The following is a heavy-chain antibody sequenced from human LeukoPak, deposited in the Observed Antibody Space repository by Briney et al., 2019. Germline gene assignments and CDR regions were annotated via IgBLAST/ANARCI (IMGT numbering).Heavy chain of an antibody. V-gene: IGHV3-21*01. CDR1: GFTFSSYS. Sequence: GGSLRLSCAASGFTFSSYSMNWVRQAPGKGLEWVSSISSSSSYIYYADSVKGRFTISRDNAKNSLYLQMNSLRAEDTAVYYCARDLWHTKSRDDYWGQGTLVTVSS. J-gene: IGHJ4*02. CDR2: ISSSSSYI. D-gene: IGHD3-10*01. CDR3: ARDLWHTKSRDDY.